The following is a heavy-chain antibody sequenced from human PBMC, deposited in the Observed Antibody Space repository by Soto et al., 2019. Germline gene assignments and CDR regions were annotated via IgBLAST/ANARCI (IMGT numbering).Heavy chain of an antibody. V-gene: IGHV1-2*04. CDR1: GYTFTGYY. Sequence: ASVKVSCKASGYTFTGYYMHWVRQAPGRGLEWMGWINPNSGGTNYAQKFQGWVTMTRDTSISTAYMELSRLRSDDTAVYYCARSGIIAAAGSYYYYYGMDVWGQGTTVSVSS. CDR3: ARSGIIAAAGSYYYYYGMDV. J-gene: IGHJ6*02. D-gene: IGHD6-13*01. CDR2: INPNSGGT.